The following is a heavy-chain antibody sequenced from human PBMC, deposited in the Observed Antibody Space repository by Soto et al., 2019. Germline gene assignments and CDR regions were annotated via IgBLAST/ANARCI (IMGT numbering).Heavy chain of an antibody. D-gene: IGHD2-15*01. CDR1: GGSFSGYY. V-gene: IGHV4-34*02. CDR3: PRGVVPAAKKGNAFDI. CDR2: INHSGST. J-gene: IGHJ3*02. Sequence: QVQLQQWGAELLKPSETLSLTCAVYGGSFSGYYWSWIRQPPGKGLEWIGEINHSGSTNYNPSLKSRVTISVDTSKNQFSLKLSSVTAADTAVYYCPRGVVPAAKKGNAFDIWGQGTMVTVSS.